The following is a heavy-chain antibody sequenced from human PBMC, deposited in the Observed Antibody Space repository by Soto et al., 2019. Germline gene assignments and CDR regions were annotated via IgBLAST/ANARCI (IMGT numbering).Heavy chain of an antibody. D-gene: IGHD2-2*01. CDR1: GGSFSGYY. J-gene: IGHJ6*03. CDR3: ARGGIVVVPAAFMDV. V-gene: IGHV4-34*01. Sequence: QVQLQQWGAGLLKPSETLSLTCAVYGGSFSGYYWSWIRQPPGKGLEWIGEINHSGSTNYNPSLKSRVTISVDTSKNQFSLKLSSVTAADTAVYYCARGGIVVVPAAFMDVWGKGTTVTVSS. CDR2: INHSGST.